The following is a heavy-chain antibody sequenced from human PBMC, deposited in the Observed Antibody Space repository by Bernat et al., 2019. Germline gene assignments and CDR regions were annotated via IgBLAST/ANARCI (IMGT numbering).Heavy chain of an antibody. Sequence: EVQLVESGGGVVRPGGSLRLSCAASGFTFSSYAMSWVRQAPGKGLEWVSAISGSGGSTYYADSVKGRFTISRDNSKNTLYLQMNSLRAEDTAVYYCAKGRSSGWYGGDYWGQGTLVTVSS. V-gene: IGHV3-23*04. CDR3: AKGRSSGWYGGDY. J-gene: IGHJ4*02. CDR1: GFTFSSYA. D-gene: IGHD6-19*01. CDR2: ISGSGGST.